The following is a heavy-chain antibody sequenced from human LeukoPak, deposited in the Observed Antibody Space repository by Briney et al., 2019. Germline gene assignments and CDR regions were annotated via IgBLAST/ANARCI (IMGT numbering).Heavy chain of an antibody. CDR3: ARGGYNIDWMKDAPDN. J-gene: IGHJ4*02. Sequence: PSETLSLTCGVYGGSFSGYYYNWIRQSPGKGLGWIAEINHLGSTNYNPSLKSRVAISIDTSKSQFSLRLSSVTAADTAVYYCARGGYNIDWMKDAPDNWGQGTLVTVSP. CDR1: GGSFSGYY. V-gene: IGHV4-34*01. CDR2: INHLGST. D-gene: IGHD3-9*01.